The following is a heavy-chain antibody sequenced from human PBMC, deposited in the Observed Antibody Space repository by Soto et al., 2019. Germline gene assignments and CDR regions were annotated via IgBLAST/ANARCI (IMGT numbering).Heavy chain of an antibody. CDR1: GGPIISSSYY. D-gene: IGHD3-16*01. CDR2: IYYSGST. V-gene: IGHV4-39*01. CDR3: ARHYDYVLDY. Sequence: PSETLSLTCTVSGGPIISSSYYWVWIRQPPGKGLEWIGSIYYSGSTYYNPSLKSRVTISVDTSKNQFSLKLSSVTAADTAVYYCARHYDYVLDYWGQGTLVSVSS. J-gene: IGHJ4*02.